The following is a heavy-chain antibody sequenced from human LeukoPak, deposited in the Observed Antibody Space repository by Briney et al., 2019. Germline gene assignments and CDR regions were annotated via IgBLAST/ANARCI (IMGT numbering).Heavy chain of an antibody. CDR1: GYAFTDYY. V-gene: IGHV1-2*02. D-gene: IGHD3-22*01. CDR3: ARYNYYDSSGLDY. Sequence: ASLRVSCTASGYAFTDYYMHWVRQAPGQGLEWMGWINPHSGGTNYAQNFQGRVTMTRDTSITTAYMELSRLRSDDTAVYYCARYNYYDSSGLDYWGQGTLVTVSS. CDR2: INPHSGGT. J-gene: IGHJ4*02.